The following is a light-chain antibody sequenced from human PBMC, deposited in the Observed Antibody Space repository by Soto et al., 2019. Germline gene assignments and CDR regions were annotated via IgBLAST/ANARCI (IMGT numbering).Light chain of an antibody. Sequence: QSVLTQPASVSGSPGQSITISCTGTGSDIGDYKYVSWYQQHPGKAPKLMIYEVSNRPSGVSHRFSGSKSGNTASLTISGLQADDEADYYCSSYRSSNTPYVFGTGTKLTVL. J-gene: IGLJ1*01. V-gene: IGLV2-14*01. CDR2: EVS. CDR3: SSYRSSNTPYV. CDR1: GSDIGDYKY.